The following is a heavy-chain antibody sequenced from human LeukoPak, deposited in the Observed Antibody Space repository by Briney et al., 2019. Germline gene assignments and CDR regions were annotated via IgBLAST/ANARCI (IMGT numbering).Heavy chain of an antibody. CDR3: ARDPEIYSYGSYGMDV. J-gene: IGHJ6*02. CDR2: TYSRGST. Sequence: SETLSLTCTVSGGSISSGADYWSWIRQHPGKGLEWIGYTYSRGSTYYNPSLKRRVTISMDTSNNQFSLKLSSVTAADTAVYYCARDPEIYSYGSYGMDVWGQGTTVTVSS. D-gene: IGHD5-18*01. CDR1: GGSISSGADY. V-gene: IGHV4-31*03.